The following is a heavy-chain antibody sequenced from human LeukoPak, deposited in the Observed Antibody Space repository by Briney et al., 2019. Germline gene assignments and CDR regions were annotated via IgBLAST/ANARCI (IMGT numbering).Heavy chain of an antibody. CDR3: AREGPGSGNSYYYYMDV. V-gene: IGHV3-20*04. J-gene: IGHJ6*03. D-gene: IGHD3-10*01. CDR1: GFTFDDYG. Sequence: PGGSLRLSCAASGFTFDDYGMSWVRQAPGKGLEWVSSIKWNGGSTGYADSVKGRFTISRDNAKNSLYLQMNSLRAEDTALYYCAREGPGSGNSYYYYMDVWGKGTTVTISS. CDR2: IKWNGGST.